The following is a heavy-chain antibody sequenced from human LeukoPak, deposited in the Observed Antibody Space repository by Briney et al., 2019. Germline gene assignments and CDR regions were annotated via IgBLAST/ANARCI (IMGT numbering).Heavy chain of an antibody. CDR2: IYSGGTT. CDR3: ARGQSGDPAFDI. J-gene: IGHJ3*02. CDR1: GFTVSTNY. D-gene: IGHD4-17*01. Sequence: PGGSLRLSCAASGFTVSTNYMTWVRQAPGKGLEWVSVIYSGGTTYYADSVKGRFTISRDNYKNTLYLQMNSLRAEDTAVYYCARGQSGDPAFDIWGQGTLVTVSS. V-gene: IGHV3-53*01.